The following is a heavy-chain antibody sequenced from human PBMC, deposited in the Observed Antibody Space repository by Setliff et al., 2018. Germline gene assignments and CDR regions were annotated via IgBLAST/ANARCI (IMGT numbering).Heavy chain of an antibody. CDR2: IYSSGST. CDR1: GGSISSGDYY. Sequence: QTLSLTCTVSGGSISSGDYYWSWIRQPPGKGLEWIGYIYSSGSTDSHPSLKSRVSISIDTSKNQFSLTVRSVTSAATAIYYCAKGRGEMDSWGQGILVTVSS. CDR3: AKGRGEMDS. V-gene: IGHV4-30-4*08. J-gene: IGHJ4*02. D-gene: IGHD3-10*01.